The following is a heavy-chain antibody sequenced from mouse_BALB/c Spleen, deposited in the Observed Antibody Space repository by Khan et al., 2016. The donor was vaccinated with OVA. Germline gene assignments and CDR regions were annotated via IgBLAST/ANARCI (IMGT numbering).Heavy chain of an antibody. J-gene: IGHJ2*01. CDR2: ISYSGNT. CDR3: ARVYGGDFDY. V-gene: IGHV3-2*02. D-gene: IGHD1-1*01. CDR1: GYSITSDYA. Sequence: EVQLQESGPGLVKPSQSLSLTCTVTGYSITSDYAWNWIRQLPGNKLEWMGFISYSGNTNYNPSLKSRISITRDTSKNQFFLQLNSVTTEDTATYYCARVYGGDFDYWGKGTTLTVSS.